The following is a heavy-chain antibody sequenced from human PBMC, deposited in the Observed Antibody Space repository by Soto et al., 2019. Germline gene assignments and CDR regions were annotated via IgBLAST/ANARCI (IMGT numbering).Heavy chain of an antibody. V-gene: IGHV1-18*01. CDR2: ISAYNGNT. J-gene: IGHJ4*02. Sequence: QVQLVQSGAEVKKPGASVKVSCKASGYTFTSYGISWVRQAPGQGLEWMGWISAYNGNTNYAQKLQGRLTMTTDTSTSTAYMELRSLRSDDTAVYYCARGPAEGVLRYFDWLSRPYYFDYWGQGTLVTVSS. D-gene: IGHD3-9*01. CDR1: GYTFTSYG. CDR3: ARGPAEGVLRYFDWLSRPYYFDY.